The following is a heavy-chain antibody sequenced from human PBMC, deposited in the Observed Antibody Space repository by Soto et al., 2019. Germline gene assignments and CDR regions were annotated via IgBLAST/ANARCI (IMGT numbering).Heavy chain of an antibody. CDR2: ISYDGSSK. D-gene: IGHD2-15*01. CDR3: ARSIVVVLKSAFDI. J-gene: IGHJ3*02. Sequence: QVQLVESWGGGVQPGRSLRLSCAASGFTFSSYAMNWVRQAPGKGLEWVAVISYDGSSKYFADSVKGRFTISRDNSKNTVYLLMNSLRAEDTAVYYCARSIVVVLKSAFDIWGQGTMVTVSS. V-gene: IGHV3-30-3*01. CDR1: GFTFSSYA.